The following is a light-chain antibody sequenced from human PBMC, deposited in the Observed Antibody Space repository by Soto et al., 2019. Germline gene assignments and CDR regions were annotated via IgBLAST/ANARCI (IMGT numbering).Light chain of an antibody. CDR3: QQSDSPPYT. CDR2: AAS. Sequence: DIQMTQSPSTLSGSVGDRVTITCRASQTISSWLAWYQQKPGKAPKLLISAASSLQSGVPSRFSGSGSGTEFTVTISSLQPEDSATYYCQQSDSPPYTFGQGTKLEIK. J-gene: IGKJ2*01. V-gene: IGKV1-39*01. CDR1: QTISSW.